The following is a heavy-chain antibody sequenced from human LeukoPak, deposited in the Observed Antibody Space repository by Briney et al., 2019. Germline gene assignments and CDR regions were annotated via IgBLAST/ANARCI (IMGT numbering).Heavy chain of an antibody. V-gene: IGHV3-23*01. CDR1: GLTFSSHA. J-gene: IGHJ4*02. D-gene: IGHD3-22*01. CDR2: ISGSGGYT. Sequence: EGSLRLSCGASGLTFSSHAMSWVRQAPGKGLEWVSAISGSGGYTYYADSVKGRFTISRDNSKNTLYLQMNSLRAEDTAVYYCAKDVYYDSSGPTTNFDYWGQGTLVTVSS. CDR3: AKDVYYDSSGPTTNFDY.